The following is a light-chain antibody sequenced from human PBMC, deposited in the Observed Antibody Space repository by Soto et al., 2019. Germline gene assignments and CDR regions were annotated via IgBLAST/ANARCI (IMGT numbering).Light chain of an antibody. CDR1: SSNIGNNY. J-gene: IGLJ1*01. Sequence: QSVLTQPPSGSAAPGQKVTISCSGSSSNIGNNYVSWYQQLPRTAPKLLIYDNNKRPSGIPDRFSGSKSDTSATLGITGLQTRDEADYYCGTWDSSLSAYVFGTGTKV. CDR3: GTWDSSLSAYV. V-gene: IGLV1-51*01. CDR2: DNN.